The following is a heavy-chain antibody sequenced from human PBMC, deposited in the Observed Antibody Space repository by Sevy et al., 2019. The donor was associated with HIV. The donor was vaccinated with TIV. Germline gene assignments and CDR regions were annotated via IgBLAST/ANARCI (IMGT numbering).Heavy chain of an antibody. D-gene: IGHD2-15*01. J-gene: IGHJ6*02. CDR3: AREQGYCSGGSCYRPSYYYYGMDV. Sequence: GGSLRLSCAASGFTFSSYGMHWVRQAPGKGLEWVAVISDDGSNKYYADSVKGRFTISRDNSKNTLYLQMNSLRAEDTAVYYCAREQGYCSGGSCYRPSYYYYGMDVWGQGTTVTVSS. CDR1: GFTFSSYG. V-gene: IGHV3-30-3*01. CDR2: ISDDGSNK.